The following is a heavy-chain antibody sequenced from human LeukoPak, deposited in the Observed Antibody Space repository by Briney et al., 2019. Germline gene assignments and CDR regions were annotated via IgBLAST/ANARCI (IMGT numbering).Heavy chain of an antibody. CDR2: INTNTGNP. J-gene: IGHJ5*02. V-gene: IGHV7-4-1*01. CDR3: ARDREPQYYYGSGAENWFDP. Sequence: ASVKVCCKASGYTFTSYGMNWVRQAPGQGLEWMGWINTNTGNPTYAQGFTGRFVFSLDTSVSTAYLQICSLKAEDTAVCYCARDREPQYYYGSGAENWFDPWGQGTLVTVSS. CDR1: GYTFTSYG. D-gene: IGHD3-10*01.